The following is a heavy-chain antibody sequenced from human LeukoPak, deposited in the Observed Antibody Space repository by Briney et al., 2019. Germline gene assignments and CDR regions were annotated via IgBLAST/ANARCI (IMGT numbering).Heavy chain of an antibody. CDR3: ARVSDILTGYYPWAFDI. Sequence: SETLSLTCTLSGGSISSYYWSWIRQPPGKGLEWIGYIYYSGSTNYKPSLKSRVTISIDTSKNQFSLKLSSVTAADTAVYYCARVSDILTGYYPWAFDIWGQGTMVTVSS. J-gene: IGHJ3*02. D-gene: IGHD3-9*01. CDR2: IYYSGST. CDR1: GGSISSYY. V-gene: IGHV4-59*01.